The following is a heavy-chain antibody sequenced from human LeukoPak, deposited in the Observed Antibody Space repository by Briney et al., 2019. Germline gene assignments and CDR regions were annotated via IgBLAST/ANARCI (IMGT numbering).Heavy chain of an antibody. D-gene: IGHD3-22*01. CDR1: GGTFSSYA. CDR3: ARVSSLNYYDSSGSDY. Sequence: GASVKVSCKASGGTFSSYAISWVRQAPGQGLEWMGGIIPIFGTANYAQKFQGRVTITADKSTSTAYMELSSLRSEDTAVYYCARVSSLNYYDSSGSDYWGQGTLVTVSS. J-gene: IGHJ4*02. V-gene: IGHV1-69*06. CDR2: IIPIFGTA.